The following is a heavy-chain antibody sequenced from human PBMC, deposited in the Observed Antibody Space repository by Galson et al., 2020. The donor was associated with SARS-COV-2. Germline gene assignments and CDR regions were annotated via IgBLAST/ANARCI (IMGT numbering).Heavy chain of an antibody. CDR1: GYTFTSYA. CDR3: ARFGVVIIPEGVVEYGRDV. J-gene: IGHJ6*02. Sequence: ASVKVSCKASGYTFTSYAMNWVRQAPGQGLEWMGWINTNTGNPTYAQGFTGRFVFSLDTSVSTAYLQISSLKAEDTAVYYCARFGVVIIPEGVVEYGRDVWGQGTTVTVSS. V-gene: IGHV7-4-1*02. D-gene: IGHD3-3*01. CDR2: INTNTGNP.